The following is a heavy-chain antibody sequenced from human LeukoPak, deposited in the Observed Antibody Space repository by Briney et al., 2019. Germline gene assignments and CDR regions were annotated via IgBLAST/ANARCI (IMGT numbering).Heavy chain of an antibody. Sequence: GASVKVSCKASGGTFSSYAISWVRQAPGQGLEWMGGIIPIFGTANYAQKFQGRVTITTDESTSTAYMELSSLRSGDTAVYYCARAAYYDSSGYYNRRFDPWGQGTLVTVSS. V-gene: IGHV1-69*05. CDR3: ARAAYYDSSGYYNRRFDP. J-gene: IGHJ5*02. CDR2: IIPIFGTA. CDR1: GGTFSSYA. D-gene: IGHD3-22*01.